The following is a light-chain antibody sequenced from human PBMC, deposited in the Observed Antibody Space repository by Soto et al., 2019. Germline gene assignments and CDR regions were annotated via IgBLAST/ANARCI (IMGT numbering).Light chain of an antibody. Sequence: QPVLTQPPSVSGAPGQRVTISCTGSSSNIGAGYDVHWYQQLPGTAPKLLIYGNSNRPSGVPDRFSGSKSGTSASLAITGLQAEDEADYYCQSYDSSLSGPRVFGTGTQLTVL. CDR3: QSYDSSLSGPRV. CDR2: GNS. V-gene: IGLV1-40*01. J-gene: IGLJ1*01. CDR1: SSNIGAGYD.